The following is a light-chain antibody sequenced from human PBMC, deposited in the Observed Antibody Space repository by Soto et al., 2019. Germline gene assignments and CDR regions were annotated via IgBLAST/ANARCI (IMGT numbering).Light chain of an antibody. CDR2: GAS. J-gene: IGKJ1*01. CDR3: LQYNSYPWT. V-gene: IGKV1-17*01. CDR1: QGIRNE. Sequence: DIPMTQSPSSLSASVGDRVTITCRASQGIRNEIGWYQQKPGKAPRRLIYGASNLQSGVPSRFSVSGSGTEFTLTISSLQPEDFATYYCLQYNSYPWTFGQGSKVVIK.